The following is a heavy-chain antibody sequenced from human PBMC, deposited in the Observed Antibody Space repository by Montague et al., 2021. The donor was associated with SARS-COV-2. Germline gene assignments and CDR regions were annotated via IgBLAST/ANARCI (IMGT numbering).Heavy chain of an antibody. D-gene: IGHD3-9*01. J-gene: IGHJ4*02. Sequence: SETLSLTCTVSGDSISSGGYFWGWLRQPPGKGLEWIVSINIGGTSYSYPSLKSRVTISIDSSKNQFSLNATSVTAADTAVYFCARSRDWYLGNWGQGTLATGSS. CDR3: ARSRDWYLGN. CDR2: INIGGTS. V-gene: IGHV4-39*07. CDR1: GDSISSGGYF.